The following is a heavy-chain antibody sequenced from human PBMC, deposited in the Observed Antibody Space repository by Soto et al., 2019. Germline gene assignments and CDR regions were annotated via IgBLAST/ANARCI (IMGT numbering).Heavy chain of an antibody. CDR1: GYTFSNYG. Sequence: ASVKVSCKASGYTFSNYGVNWVRQAPGQGLEWLGYIMAYNNNPHYAQKFVDRVTMTSDTSISTAYLDLNSLRSDDTAVYYCARDYGKSGYDYFDPWGQGTLVTVSS. CDR3: ARDYGKSGYDYFDP. V-gene: IGHV1-18*01. J-gene: IGHJ5*02. D-gene: IGHD3-22*01. CDR2: IMAYNNNP.